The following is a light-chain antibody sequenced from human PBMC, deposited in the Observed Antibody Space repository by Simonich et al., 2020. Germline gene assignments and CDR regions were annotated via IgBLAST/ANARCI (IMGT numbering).Light chain of an antibody. CDR1: QSISSY. J-gene: IGKJ1*01. CDR3: QQSYSTPPT. Sequence: DIQMTQSPASLSASVGDRLTITCRASQSISSYLNWYQQKPGKAPKLLIYAESSLQSGVPSRFSGSGSGTDFTLTISSLQPEDFATYYCQQSYSTPPTFGQGTKVEIK. CDR2: AES. V-gene: IGKV1-39*01.